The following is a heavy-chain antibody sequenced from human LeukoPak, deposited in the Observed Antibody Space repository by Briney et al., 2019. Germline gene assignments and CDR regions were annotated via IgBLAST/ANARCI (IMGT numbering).Heavy chain of an antibody. Sequence: PGGSLRLSCAASGFTFSSYTMNWVRQAPGKGLEWLSYISSSGSTIYYADSVEGRFTISRDDAKNSLYLQMNSLRDDDTAVYYCVRDWSYAFDLWGQGTMVTVSS. CDR1: GFTFSSYT. J-gene: IGHJ3*01. V-gene: IGHV3-48*02. CDR2: ISSSGSTI. CDR3: VRDWSYAFDL.